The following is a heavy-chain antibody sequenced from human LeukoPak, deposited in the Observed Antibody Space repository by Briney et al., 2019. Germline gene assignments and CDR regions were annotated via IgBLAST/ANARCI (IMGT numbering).Heavy chain of an antibody. CDR1: GYTFTSHG. CDR2: ISTYNGNT. J-gene: IGHJ4*02. Sequence: GASVKVSCKASGYTFTSHGISWVRQAPGQGLEWMGWISTYNGNTNYAQKLQGRVTITRNTSISTAYMELSSLRSEDTAVYYCATSLWAVFDYWGQGTLVTVSS. CDR3: ATSLWAVFDY. D-gene: IGHD2-2*01. V-gene: IGHV1-18*01.